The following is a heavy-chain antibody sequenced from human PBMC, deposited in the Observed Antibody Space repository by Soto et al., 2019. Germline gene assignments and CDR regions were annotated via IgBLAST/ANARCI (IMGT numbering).Heavy chain of an antibody. V-gene: IGHV1-18*04. CDR2: INVDNGET. J-gene: IGHJ5*02. Sequence: VQLVQSGAEVKKPGASVKVSCKASGYNFMRYGFTWVRQAPGQGLEWMGWINVDNGETKYPQKIQGRVTMTTDTSTSTVYMELRSLTSDDTAVYYCARWSSGGYSDWFDPWGHGPLVTVSS. D-gene: IGHD1-26*01. CDR3: ARWSSGGYSDWFDP. CDR1: GYNFMRYG.